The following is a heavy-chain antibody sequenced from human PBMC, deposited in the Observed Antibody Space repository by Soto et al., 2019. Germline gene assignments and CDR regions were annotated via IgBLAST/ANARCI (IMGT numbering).Heavy chain of an antibody. CDR1: GYTFTTYG. D-gene: IGHD3-16*01. CDR2: ISAYSGKT. J-gene: IGHJ4*02. V-gene: IGHV1-18*01. Sequence: QVLLVQSGGEVQKPGASVQVSCKSSGYTFTTYGISWVRQAPGQGLEWVGWISAYSGKTHYAQKFQGKVTMTTDPSTNTAYLERRSLRSDYTAVYYCARVPYLGDDEYWGQGTLVTVSS. CDR3: ARVPYLGDDEY.